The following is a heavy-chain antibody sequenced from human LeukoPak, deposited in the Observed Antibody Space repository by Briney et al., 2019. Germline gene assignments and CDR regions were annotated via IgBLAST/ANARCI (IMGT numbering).Heavy chain of an antibody. Sequence: SETLSLTCTVSRGSIRTYYRSWVRQSPGKGLEWIGYIYDSRTTKYNPSLKSRVSISVDTSKSQFSLKLSSVTAADTAVYYCARSGGNYYDTDAFDIWGQGTMVTVSS. J-gene: IGHJ3*02. CDR3: ARSGGNYYDTDAFDI. D-gene: IGHD1-26*01. CDR2: IYDSRTT. CDR1: RGSIRTYY. V-gene: IGHV4-59*08.